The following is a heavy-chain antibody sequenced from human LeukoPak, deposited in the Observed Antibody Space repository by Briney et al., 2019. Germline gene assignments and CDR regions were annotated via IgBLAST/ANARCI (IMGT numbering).Heavy chain of an antibody. J-gene: IGHJ3*02. Sequence: GGSLRLSCAASGFTFSNAWMSWVRQAPGKGLGWVGRIKSKTDGGTTDYAAPVKGRFTISRDDSKNTLYLQMNSLKTEDTAVYYCTTDTLYYYDSSGYYYPGAFDIWGQGTMVTVSS. CDR2: IKSKTDGGTT. D-gene: IGHD3-22*01. V-gene: IGHV3-15*01. CDR1: GFTFSNAW. CDR3: TTDTLYYYDSSGYYYPGAFDI.